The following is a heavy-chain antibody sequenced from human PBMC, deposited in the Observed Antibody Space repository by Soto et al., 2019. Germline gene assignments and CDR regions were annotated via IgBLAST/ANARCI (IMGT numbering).Heavy chain of an antibody. Sequence: ASVKVSCKASGYTFTSYYMHWVRQAPGQGLEWMGIINPSGGSTSYAQKFQGRVTMTRDTSTSTVYMELSSLRSEDTAVYYCARDRTYYYDSSAPGAFDIWGQGTMVTVSS. V-gene: IGHV1-46*01. CDR3: ARDRTYYYDSSAPGAFDI. J-gene: IGHJ3*02. CDR2: INPSGGST. D-gene: IGHD3-22*01. CDR1: GYTFTSYY.